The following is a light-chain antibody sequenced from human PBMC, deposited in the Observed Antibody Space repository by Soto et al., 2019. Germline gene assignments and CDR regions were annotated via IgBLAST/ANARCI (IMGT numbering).Light chain of an antibody. V-gene: IGKV3-15*01. CDR1: QSIGDT. J-gene: IGKJ1*01. Sequence: IVMTQSPATLSVSPGGRATLSCRASQSIGDTLAWYQQKPGQAPRLLIYGASSRVTGFPARFSGSGSGTDFTLTISRLEPEDYAVYYCQQYGSSPWTFGQGTKVDIK. CDR2: GAS. CDR3: QQYGSSPWT.